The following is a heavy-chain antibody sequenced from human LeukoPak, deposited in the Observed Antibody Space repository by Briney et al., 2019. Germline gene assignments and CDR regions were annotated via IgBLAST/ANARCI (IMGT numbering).Heavy chain of an antibody. CDR1: GGSISSSSYY. CDR3: ARLSTVTTSFDY. V-gene: IGHV4-39*07. J-gene: IGHJ4*02. Sequence: SETLSLTCTVSGGSISSSSYYWGWIRQPPGKGLEWIGEMNHSGSTNYNPSLKSRVTISVDTSKNQFSLKLSSVTAADTAVYYCARLSTVTTSFDYWGQGTLVTVSS. D-gene: IGHD4-17*01. CDR2: MNHSGST.